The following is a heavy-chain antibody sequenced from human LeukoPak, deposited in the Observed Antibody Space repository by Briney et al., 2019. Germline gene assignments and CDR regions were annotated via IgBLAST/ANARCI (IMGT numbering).Heavy chain of an antibody. J-gene: IGHJ1*01. V-gene: IGHV3-74*01. D-gene: IGHD3-22*01. CDR2: ISAEGRAT. CDR1: GFSFSNYK. CDR3: VRDARYDTSGSFQH. Sequence: GGSLRLSCAASGFSFSNYKMHWVRQAPGEGLVWVSVISAEGRATFYADPVKGRFTISRDNAKNSLYLQMNSLRAEDTALYYCVRDARYDTSGSFQHWGQGTLVTVSS.